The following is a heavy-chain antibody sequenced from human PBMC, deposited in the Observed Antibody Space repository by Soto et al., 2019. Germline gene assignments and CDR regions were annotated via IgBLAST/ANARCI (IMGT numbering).Heavy chain of an antibody. CDR1: GGSISNYY. J-gene: IGHJ4*02. D-gene: IGHD2-2*01. Sequence: PSETLSLTCIVSGGSISNYYWSWIRQPPGKGLEWIGYIYYSGRTNYNPSLQSRVTISVDTSKNQFSLKLSSVTAADTAVYYCARALLPATAPFDYWGQGTLVTVSS. V-gene: IGHV4-59*01. CDR3: ARALLPATAPFDY. CDR2: IYYSGRT.